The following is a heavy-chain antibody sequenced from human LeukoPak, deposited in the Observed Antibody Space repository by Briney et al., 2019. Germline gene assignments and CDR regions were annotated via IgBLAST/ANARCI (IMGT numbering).Heavy chain of an antibody. CDR2: IYAGGST. Sequence: GGSLRLSCAASGFTVSSNYMSWVRQAPGKGLEWVSVIYAGGSTYYADSVKGRFSISRDNSKNTLYLQMNSLRAEDTAVYYCVRSKSRGDYYFDNWGQGTLVTVSS. D-gene: IGHD2-21*02. CDR3: VRSKSRGDYYFDN. CDR1: GFTVSSNY. V-gene: IGHV3-53*01. J-gene: IGHJ4*02.